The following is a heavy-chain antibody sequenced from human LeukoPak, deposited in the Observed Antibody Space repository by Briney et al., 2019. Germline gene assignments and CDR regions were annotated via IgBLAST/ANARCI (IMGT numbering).Heavy chain of an antibody. CDR2: INQDGSEK. V-gene: IGHV3-7*01. Sequence: QPGGSLRLSCAASGFTFSSYAMSWVRQAPGKGLKWVANINQDGSEKYYVDSVKGRFTISRDNAKNSVYLQMNDLRVEDTAVYYCAGVLRNNYIDYWGQGTLVTVSS. CDR3: AGVLRNNYIDY. D-gene: IGHD1-1*01. J-gene: IGHJ4*02. CDR1: GFTFSSYA.